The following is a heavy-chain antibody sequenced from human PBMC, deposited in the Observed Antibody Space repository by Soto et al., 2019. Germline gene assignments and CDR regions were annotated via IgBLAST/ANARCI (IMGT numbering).Heavy chain of an antibody. CDR3: YLGKYYDFWSGYLVGAFDI. V-gene: IGHV2-5*02. CDR1: GFSLSTSGVG. J-gene: IGHJ3*02. CDR2: IYWDDDK. Sequence: QITLKESGPTLVKPTQTLTLTCTFSGFSLSTSGVGVGWIRQPPGKALEWLALIYWDDDKRYSPSLKSRLTITKDTYKNQVVLTMTNMDPVDTATYYCYLGKYYDFWSGYLVGAFDIWGQGTLVTVSS. D-gene: IGHD3-3*01.